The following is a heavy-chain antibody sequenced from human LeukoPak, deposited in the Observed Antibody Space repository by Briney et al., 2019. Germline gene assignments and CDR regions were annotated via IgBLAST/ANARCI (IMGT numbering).Heavy chain of an antibody. CDR2: FSMSNFYI. CDR3: ARDPSPRTSYYYYYMDV. Sequence: GGSLRLSCAGSGFPFSSYSMNWVRQAPGKGLEWISSFSMSNFYIYYADSVKGRFTISRDNAKNSLYLQMNSLRAEDTAVYYCARDPSPRTSYYYYYMDVWGKGTTVIVSS. V-gene: IGHV3-21*01. D-gene: IGHD2-2*01. CDR1: GFPFSSYS. J-gene: IGHJ6*03.